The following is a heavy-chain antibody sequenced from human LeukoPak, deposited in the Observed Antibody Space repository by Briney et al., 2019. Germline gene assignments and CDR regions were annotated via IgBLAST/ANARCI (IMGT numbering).Heavy chain of an antibody. CDR1: GFTFSSYG. V-gene: IGHV3-30*18. CDR3: AKEYDSGGYGANFDY. J-gene: IGHJ4*02. Sequence: GGSLRLSCAASGFTFSSYGMQWVRQAPGKGLEWVAVVSSDGGTKYYADTVKGRFTISRDNSRNTMYLQMESLRAEDTAVYYCAKEYDSGGYGANFDYWGQGTLVTVSS. D-gene: IGHD3-10*01. CDR2: VSSDGGTK.